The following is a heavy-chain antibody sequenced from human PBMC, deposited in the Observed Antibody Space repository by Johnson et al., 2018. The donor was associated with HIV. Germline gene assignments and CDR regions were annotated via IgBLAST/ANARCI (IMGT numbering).Heavy chain of an antibody. V-gene: IGHV3-11*04. J-gene: IGHJ3*02. CDR1: GFSFSDYF. Sequence: VESGGGLVKPGGSLRLSCAASGFSFSDYFMSWIRQAPGKGLECISYISSSGTTIYYTDSVKGRFTISRDNAKNSLYLQLNSLRAEDTSLYYCAKTTRGNWGSCFDIWGRGTMVTVSS. CDR2: ISSSGTTI. D-gene: IGHD7-27*01. CDR3: AKTTRGNWGSCFDI.